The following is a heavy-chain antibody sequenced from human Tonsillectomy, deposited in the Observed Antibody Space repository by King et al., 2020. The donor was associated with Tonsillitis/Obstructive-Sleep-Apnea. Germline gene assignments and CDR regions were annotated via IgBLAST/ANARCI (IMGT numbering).Heavy chain of an antibody. J-gene: IGHJ5*02. CDR1: GGSISSYY. V-gene: IGHV4-59*01. CDR3: ARAMGCSSTSCYTGWGWFDP. Sequence: QLQESGPGLVKPSETLSLTCTVSGGSISSYYWSWIRQPPGKGLEWIGYIYYSGSTNYNPSLRSRVTMSVDTSKNQLSLKLSSVTAADTAVYYCARAMGCSSTSCYTGWGWFDPWGQGTLVTVSS. CDR2: IYYSGST. D-gene: IGHD2-2*02.